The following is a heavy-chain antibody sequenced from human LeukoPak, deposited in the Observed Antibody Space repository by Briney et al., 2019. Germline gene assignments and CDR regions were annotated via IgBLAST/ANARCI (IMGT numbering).Heavy chain of an antibody. CDR3: ARVNWGLGALDV. Sequence: GGSLRLSCAASGFSFSSYEMNWVRQAPGKGLGWVSYITSGTTTYYTDSVKGRFTISRDNAKNSLYLQMNSLRAEDTAVYYCARVNWGLGALDVWGQGTMVTVSS. CDR1: GFSFSSYE. J-gene: IGHJ3*01. CDR2: ITSGTTT. V-gene: IGHV3-48*03. D-gene: IGHD7-27*01.